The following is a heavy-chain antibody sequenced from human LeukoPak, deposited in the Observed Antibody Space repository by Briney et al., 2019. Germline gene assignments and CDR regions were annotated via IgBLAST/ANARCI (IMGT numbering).Heavy chain of an antibody. Sequence: GGSLRLSCAASGYTFNLFAMSWVRQAPGRGLEWVSTISGSSENTHYPDSVRGHFTISRDNFKNTLYLQINSLRAEDTAVYYCARDVGPTPFFDYWGRGTLVTVSS. V-gene: IGHV3-23*01. CDR1: GYTFNLFA. D-gene: IGHD4-11*01. CDR2: ISGSSENT. CDR3: ARDVGPTPFFDY. J-gene: IGHJ4*02.